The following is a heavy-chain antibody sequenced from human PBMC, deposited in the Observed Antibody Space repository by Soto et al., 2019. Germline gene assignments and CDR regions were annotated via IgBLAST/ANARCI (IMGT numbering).Heavy chain of an antibody. D-gene: IGHD6-13*01. Sequence: EVQLLESGGGLVQPGGSLRLYCAASGFTFSSSAMSWVRQAPGKGLEWVSSISGSTDITSYADSVKGRFSISRDTSKNTLYLQMKSLRVEDTAIYYCAKEVSNWEGDWLDPWGQGTLVSVSS. CDR3: AKEVSNWEGDWLDP. CDR1: GFTFSSSA. J-gene: IGHJ5*02. CDR2: ISGSTDIT. V-gene: IGHV3-23*01.